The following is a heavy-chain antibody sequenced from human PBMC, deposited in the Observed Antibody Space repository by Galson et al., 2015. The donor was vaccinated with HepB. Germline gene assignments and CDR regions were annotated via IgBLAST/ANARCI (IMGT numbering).Heavy chain of an antibody. J-gene: IGHJ6*02. D-gene: IGHD4-23*01. V-gene: IGHV3-21*01. Sequence: SLRLSCAASGFTFSSYSMNWVRQAPGKGLEWVSSISSSSSYIYYADSVKGRFTISRDNAKNSLYLQMNSLRAEDTAVYYCARELYGGLNVHYYYYGMDVWGQGTTVTVSS. CDR3: ARELYGGLNVHYYYYGMDV. CDR2: ISSSSSYI. CDR1: GFTFSSYS.